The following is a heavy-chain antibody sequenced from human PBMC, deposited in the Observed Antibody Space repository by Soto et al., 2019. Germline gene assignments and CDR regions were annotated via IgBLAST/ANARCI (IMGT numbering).Heavy chain of an antibody. CDR3: AKDGAPRYCSRSSCHPAGAY. D-gene: IGHD2-15*01. CDR2: ISYDGSHK. CDR1: GFTFSNYG. V-gene: IGHV3-30*18. Sequence: QVQLVESGGGVVQPGRSLRLSCAGSGFTFSNYGLHWVRQAPGKGLEWVAVISYDGSHKYYADSVKGRFNISRDNSNNMLYLQMDSLRAEVTAVYYCAKDGAPRYCSRSSCHPAGAYWGQGTLVTVSS. J-gene: IGHJ4*02.